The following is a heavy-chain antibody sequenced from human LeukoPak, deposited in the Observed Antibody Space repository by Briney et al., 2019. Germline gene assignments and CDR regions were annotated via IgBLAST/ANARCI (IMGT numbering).Heavy chain of an antibody. Sequence: PGGPLRLSCAASSLTVSTNDMGWVRQAPGEGLDLVSLLYRGGTTYYADSVKGRFTISRDNSKNTLYLQMNSLRAEDTAVYYCARGRPGYYFDYWGQGTLVTVSS. D-gene: IGHD6-13*01. CDR1: SLTVSTND. J-gene: IGHJ4*02. V-gene: IGHV3-53*01. CDR3: ARGRPGYYFDY. CDR2: LYRGGTT.